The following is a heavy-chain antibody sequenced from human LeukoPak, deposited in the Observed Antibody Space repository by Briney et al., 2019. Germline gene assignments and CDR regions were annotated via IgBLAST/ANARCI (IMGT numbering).Heavy chain of an antibody. V-gene: IGHV3-21*01. CDR3: ARDVSYCSSTSCYGYYYYGMDV. CDR2: ISSSSSYI. J-gene: IGHJ6*02. Sequence: GGSLRLSCAASGFTFSSYSMNWVRQAPGKGLEWVSSISSSSSYIYYADSVKGRFTISRDNAKNSLYLQMNSLRAEDTAVYYCARDVSYCSSTSCYGYYYYGMDVWGQGTTVTVSS. CDR1: GFTFSSYS. D-gene: IGHD2-2*01.